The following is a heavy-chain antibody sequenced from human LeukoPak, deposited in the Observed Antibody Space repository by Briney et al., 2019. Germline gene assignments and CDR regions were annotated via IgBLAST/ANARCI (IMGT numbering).Heavy chain of an antibody. Sequence: GGSLRLSCAASGFTFSSYAMSWVRQAPGKGLQWVSSISGSGDSTYYADSVKGRFTISRDNSNNTLYLQMNSLRAEDTAVYYCAILIAVAGPATFYWGQGTLVTVAS. CDR2: ISGSGDST. V-gene: IGHV3-23*01. D-gene: IGHD6-19*01. CDR3: AILIAVAGPATFY. CDR1: GFTFSSYA. J-gene: IGHJ4*02.